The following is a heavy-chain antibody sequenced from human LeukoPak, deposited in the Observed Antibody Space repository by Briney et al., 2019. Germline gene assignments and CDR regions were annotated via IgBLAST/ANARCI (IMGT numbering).Heavy chain of an antibody. CDR3: AKVVEGRSGWYFDY. V-gene: IGHV3-30*18. J-gene: IGHJ4*02. CDR2: ISYDGSNK. D-gene: IGHD6-19*01. Sequence: GGSLRLSCAASGFTFSSYGMHWVRQAPGKGLEWVAVISYDGSNKYYADSVKGRFTISRDNSKNTLYLQMNSLRAEDTAVYYCAKVVEGRSGWYFDYSGQGTLVTVSS. CDR1: GFTFSSYG.